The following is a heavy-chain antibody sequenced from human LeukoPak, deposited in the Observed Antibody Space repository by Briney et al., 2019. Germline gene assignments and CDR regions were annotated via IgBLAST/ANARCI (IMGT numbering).Heavy chain of an antibody. CDR3: ARYSSSVGWFDP. J-gene: IGHJ5*02. CDR2: VYYSGST. CDR1: GGSISSSGYY. Sequence: TSETLSLTCTVSGGSISSSGYYWAWIRQPPGKGLEWIGIVYYSGSTTYNPSLKSRVTISVDTSNNQFSLKLSSVTAADTAVYYCARYSSSVGWFDPWGQGTLVIVSS. V-gene: IGHV4-39*01. D-gene: IGHD3-22*01.